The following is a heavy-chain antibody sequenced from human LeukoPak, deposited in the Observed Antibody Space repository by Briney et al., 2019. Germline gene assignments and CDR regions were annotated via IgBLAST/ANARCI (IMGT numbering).Heavy chain of an antibody. J-gene: IGHJ4*02. CDR2: ISYDGSNK. CDR3: ARGGRIAARPGDY. V-gene: IGHV3-30*19. D-gene: IGHD6-6*01. Sequence: PGGSLRLSCAASGFTFSSYGMHWVRQAPGKGLEWVAVISYDGSNKYYADSVKGRFTISRDNSKNTLYLQMNSLRAEDTAVYYCARGGRIAARPGDYWGQGTLVTVSS. CDR1: GFTFSSYG.